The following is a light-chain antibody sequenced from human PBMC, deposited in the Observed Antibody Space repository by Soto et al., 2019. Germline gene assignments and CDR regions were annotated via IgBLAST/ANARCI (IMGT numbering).Light chain of an antibody. CDR1: QGIGNF. J-gene: IGKJ4*01. V-gene: IGKV1-27*01. CDR3: HRYNSFPLT. Sequence: SLSASLGDIVTITCRASQGIGNFLAWYQQKPGDVPKLLIYAASTVQSGGPSRFSGSGSGTDFTLTISSLQPEDVATYFCHRYNSFPLTFGGGTKVDIK. CDR2: AAS.